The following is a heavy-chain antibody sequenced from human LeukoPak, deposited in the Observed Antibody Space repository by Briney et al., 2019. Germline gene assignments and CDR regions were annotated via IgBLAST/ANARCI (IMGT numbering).Heavy chain of an antibody. J-gene: IGHJ4*02. CDR2: ISGGSDTI. V-gene: IGHV3-48*04. CDR1: GFTFSPYP. CDR3: ARDLGRDRYFDS. D-gene: IGHD5-24*01. Sequence: GGSLRLSCAASGFTFSPYPMNWVRQAPGKGLEWVSYISGGSDTIHYADSVKGRFTVSRDNAKNSLYLQMNSLRAEDTAVYYCARDLGRDRYFDSWGQGTLVTVSS.